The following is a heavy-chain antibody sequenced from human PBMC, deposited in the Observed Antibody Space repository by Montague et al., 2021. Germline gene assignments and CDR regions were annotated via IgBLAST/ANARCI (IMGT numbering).Heavy chain of an antibody. CDR3: ARDQGQGYCGGDCYVGLDY. Sequence: SLRLSCAASGFTFNMYCMHWVRQAPGKGLVWVASIKQDGSAKHYVDSVKGRFTISRDNTKNSLYLQMNSLRAEDTAVYFCARDQGQGYCGGDCYVGLDYWGQGTLVTVSS. CDR1: GFTFNMYC. J-gene: IGHJ4*02. D-gene: IGHD2-21*01. CDR2: IKQDGSAK. V-gene: IGHV3-7*03.